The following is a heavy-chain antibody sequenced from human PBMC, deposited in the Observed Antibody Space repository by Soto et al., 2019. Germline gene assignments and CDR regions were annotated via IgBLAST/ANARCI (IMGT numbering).Heavy chain of an antibody. J-gene: IGHJ4*02. CDR2: INPNSGAT. V-gene: IGHV1-2*02. CDR3: ARSRLTDYSIDY. D-gene: IGHD4-4*01. CDR1: GYTFTGYY. Sequence: GASVKVSCKPSGYTFTGYYIHWVGQAPGQGLEWMGWINPNSGATNYALKFQGRVTMTRDTSISAAYMELNSLTSDDTAVYYCARSRLTDYSIDYWGQGTLVTVSS.